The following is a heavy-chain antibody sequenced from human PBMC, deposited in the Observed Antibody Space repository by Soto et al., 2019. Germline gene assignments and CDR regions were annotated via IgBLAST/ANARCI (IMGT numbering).Heavy chain of an antibody. D-gene: IGHD3-10*01. CDR1: GGSFSGYS. J-gene: IGHJ6*02. V-gene: IGHV4-34*01. CDR2: INHSGST. Sequence: SETLSLTCAVYGGSFSGYSWSGIRQPPGKGLEWIGEINHSGSTNYNPSLKSRVTISVDTSKNQFSLKLSSVTAADTAMYYCAGGGVRGVITRTRDYYGMDVWGQGTTVTVSS. CDR3: AGGGVRGVITRTRDYYGMDV.